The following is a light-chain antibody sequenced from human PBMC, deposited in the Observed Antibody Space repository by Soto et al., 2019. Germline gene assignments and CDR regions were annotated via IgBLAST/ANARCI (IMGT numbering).Light chain of an antibody. Sequence: QSVLTQPPSASGTPGQGVTISCSGSTSNIGSNYVYWYQQLPGTAPKLLIYRNNQRPSGVPDRFSGSKSGTSATLGITGFRTGDEADYYCGSWDSSLSAYVFGTGTKLTVL. CDR1: TSNIGSNY. CDR3: GSWDSSLSAYV. V-gene: IGLV1-47*01. CDR2: RNN. J-gene: IGLJ1*01.